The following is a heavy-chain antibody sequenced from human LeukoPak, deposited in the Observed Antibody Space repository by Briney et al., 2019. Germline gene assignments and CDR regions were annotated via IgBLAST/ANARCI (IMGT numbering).Heavy chain of an antibody. V-gene: IGHV4-39*07. J-gene: IGHJ4*02. Sequence: SETLSLTCTVSGGSISSSSHYWGWIRQPPGKGLEWIGSIYYSGSTYYNPSLKSRVTISVDTSKNQFSLKLSSVTAADTAVYYCARDPYGGYNYWGQGTLVTVSS. CDR3: ARDPYGGYNY. CDR2: IYYSGST. CDR1: GGSISSSSHY. D-gene: IGHD5-24*01.